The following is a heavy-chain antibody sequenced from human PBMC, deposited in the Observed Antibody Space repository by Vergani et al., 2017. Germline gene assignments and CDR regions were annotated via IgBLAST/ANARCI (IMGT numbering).Heavy chain of an antibody. CDR2: INPNSGGT. V-gene: IGHV1-2*02. J-gene: IGHJ5*02. CDR3: ARDPTKTYGDYDWFDP. D-gene: IGHD4-17*01. CDR1: GYTFTGYY. Sequence: QVQLVQSGAEVKKPGASVKVSCKASGYTFTGYYMHWVRQAPGQGLEWMGWINPNSGGTNYAQKFQGRVTMTRDTSISTAYMELSRLRSDDTAVYYCARDPTKTYGDYDWFDPWGQGTLVTVSS.